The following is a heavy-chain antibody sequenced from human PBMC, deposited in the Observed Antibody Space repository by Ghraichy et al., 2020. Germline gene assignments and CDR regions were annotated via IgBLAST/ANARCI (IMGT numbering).Heavy chain of an antibody. J-gene: IGHJ4*02. CDR1: GFTFSSYA. CDR3: AKDSEQWPSYFDY. CDR2: ISGSGGST. D-gene: IGHD6-19*01. V-gene: IGHV3-23*01. Sequence: GESLNISCAASGFTFSSYAMSWVRQAPGKGLEWVSAISGSGGSTYYADSVKGRFTISRDNSKNTLYLQMNSLRAEDTAVYYCAKDSEQWPSYFDYWGQGTLVTVSS.